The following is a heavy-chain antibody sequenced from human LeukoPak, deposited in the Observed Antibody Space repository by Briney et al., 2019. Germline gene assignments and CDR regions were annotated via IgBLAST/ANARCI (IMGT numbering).Heavy chain of an antibody. Sequence: GGSLRLPCAASGFTFSSYAMSWVRQAPGKGLEWVSAISGSGGSTYYADSVKGRLTISRDNSKNTLYLQMNSLRAEDTAVYYCAKDLEVGRWELIIDYWGQGTLVTVSS. CDR1: GFTFSSYA. D-gene: IGHD1-26*01. V-gene: IGHV3-23*01. J-gene: IGHJ4*02. CDR2: ISGSGGST. CDR3: AKDLEVGRWELIIDY.